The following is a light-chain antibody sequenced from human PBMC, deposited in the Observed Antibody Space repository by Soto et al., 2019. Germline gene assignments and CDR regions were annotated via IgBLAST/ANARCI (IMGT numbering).Light chain of an antibody. J-gene: IGKJ4*01. Sequence: EIVLTQSPCTLSLSPGERATLSCRASQSVSSSYLAWYQQKPGQAPRLLIYGASSRATGIPDRFSGSGSGTDFTLTISRLEPEDFAVYYCQQYGSCLTFGGGTKV. V-gene: IGKV3-20*01. CDR1: QSVSSSY. CDR3: QQYGSCLT. CDR2: GAS.